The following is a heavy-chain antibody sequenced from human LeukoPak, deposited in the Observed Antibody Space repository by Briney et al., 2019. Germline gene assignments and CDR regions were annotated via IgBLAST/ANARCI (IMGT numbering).Heavy chain of an antibody. D-gene: IGHD2-15*01. CDR1: GYTFTSYY. CDR2: INPSGGST. J-gene: IGHJ6*03. Sequence: ASVKVSCKASGYTFTSYYMHWVRQAPGQGLEWMGIINPSGGSTSYAQKFQGRVTMTRDMSTSTVYMELSSLRSEDTAVCYCARGVVVVVAATQGYYYMDVWGKGTTVTISS. CDR3: ARGVVVVVAATQGYYYMDV. V-gene: IGHV1-46*01.